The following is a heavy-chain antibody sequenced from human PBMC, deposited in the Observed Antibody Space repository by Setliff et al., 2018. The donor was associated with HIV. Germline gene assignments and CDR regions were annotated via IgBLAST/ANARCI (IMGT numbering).Heavy chain of an antibody. CDR3: AKDRGRGDWLDP. Sequence: AASVKVSCKASGGTFSSYAISWVRQAPGQGLEWMGGIIPIIGITNQAQKFQGRVTITADKSTNTAYMELSSLRSEDTAVYYCAKDRGRGDWLDPWGQGTLVTVSS. CDR1: GGTFSSYA. J-gene: IGHJ5*02. CDR2: IIPIIGIT. D-gene: IGHD3-16*01. V-gene: IGHV1-69*10.